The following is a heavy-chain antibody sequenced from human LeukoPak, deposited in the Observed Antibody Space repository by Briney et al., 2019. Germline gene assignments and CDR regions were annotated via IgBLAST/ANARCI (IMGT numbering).Heavy chain of an antibody. J-gene: IGHJ4*02. CDR1: GFTLTKYG. Sequence: PGGSLTLPCAPSGFTLTKYGMLWLRQAPGKGLEGVALVWSNGGDTHHAHSVRGRFTISRDHSKSTVELQMNSLKVQDPAIYLCERGRTYSGSPDGCSHFLFWGEGALVSVSS. CDR3: ERGRTYSGSPDGCSHFLF. D-gene: IGHD6-6*01. CDR2: VWSNGGDT. V-gene: IGHV3-33*01.